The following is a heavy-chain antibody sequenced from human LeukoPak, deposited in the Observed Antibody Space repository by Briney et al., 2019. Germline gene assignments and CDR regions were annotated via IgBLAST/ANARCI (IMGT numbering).Heavy chain of an antibody. CDR3: ARGDYDSSGYYGFYYYYYMDV. D-gene: IGHD3-22*01. CDR1: GYTFTGYY. Sequence: ASVKVSCKASGYTFTGYYMHWVRQAPGQGLEWMGWINPNSGGTNYAQKLQGRVTMTTDTSTSTAYMELRSLRSDDTAVYYCARGDYDSSGYYGFYYYYYMDVWGKGTTVTVSS. J-gene: IGHJ6*03. CDR2: INPNSGGT. V-gene: IGHV1-2*02.